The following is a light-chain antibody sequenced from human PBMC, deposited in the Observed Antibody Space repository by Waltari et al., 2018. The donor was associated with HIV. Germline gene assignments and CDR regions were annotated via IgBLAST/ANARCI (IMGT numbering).Light chain of an antibody. CDR1: SNDVGGYNH. V-gene: IGLV2-14*03. CDR2: DVS. CDR3: SSYTSSTYVV. J-gene: IGLJ2*01. Sequence: QSPLTQPASVSWSPGTPITISCPGSSNDVGGYNHVSWYQQHPGKVPTLMINDVSNRPSGVSYRFSGSKSGNTASLTISGLQAEDEADYYCSSYTSSTYVVFGGGTKLTVL.